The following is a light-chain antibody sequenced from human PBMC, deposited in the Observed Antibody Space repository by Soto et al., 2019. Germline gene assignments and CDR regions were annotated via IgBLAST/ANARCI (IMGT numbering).Light chain of an antibody. V-gene: IGLV2-14*01. Sequence: QSVLTQPASVSGSPGQSISFSCAGSNSDVGSSVYVSWYRQHPGKAPQLIIYEVNKRPSGVPARFSGSKSGTSASLAISGLRSEDEADYYCGGWDDSLSGPVFGGGTKLTVL. CDR3: GGWDDSLSGPV. CDR1: NSDVGSSVY. J-gene: IGLJ2*01. CDR2: EVN.